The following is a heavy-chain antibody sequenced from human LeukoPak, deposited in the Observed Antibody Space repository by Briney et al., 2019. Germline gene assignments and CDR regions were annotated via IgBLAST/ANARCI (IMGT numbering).Heavy chain of an antibody. Sequence: PSETLSLTCAVYGGSFSGYYWSWIRQPPGKGLEWIGEINHSGSTNYNPSLKSRVTISVDTSKNQFSLKLSSATAADTAAYYCARPRYCSGGSCYPNWFDPWGQGTLVTVSS. CDR1: GGSFSGYY. CDR2: INHSGST. J-gene: IGHJ5*02. CDR3: ARPRYCSGGSCYPNWFDP. D-gene: IGHD2-15*01. V-gene: IGHV4-34*01.